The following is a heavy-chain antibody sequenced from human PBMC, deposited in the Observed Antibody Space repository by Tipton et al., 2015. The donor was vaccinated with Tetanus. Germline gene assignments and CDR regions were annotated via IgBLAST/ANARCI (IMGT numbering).Heavy chain of an antibody. CDR3: VRGRGLGAYSFGFEH. J-gene: IGHJ4*02. D-gene: IGHD3-3*01. V-gene: IGHV4-30-2*01. CDR1: GDSIDGGFKN. Sequence: TLSLTCTVSGDSIDGGFKNWGWIRQLPGQGLEWLGYIYQTDSTYYNPSVRSRLTLSLQRSKNQVSLKLISVTAADTAVYFCVRGRGLGAYSFGFEHWGQGALVTVSS. CDR2: IYQTDST.